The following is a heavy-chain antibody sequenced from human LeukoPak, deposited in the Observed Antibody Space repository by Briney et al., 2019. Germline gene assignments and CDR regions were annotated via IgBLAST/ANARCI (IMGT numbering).Heavy chain of an antibody. CDR1: GCTFSSYG. CDR3: AKVGYGDYGYYYMDV. J-gene: IGHJ6*03. CDR2: IWYDGSNK. D-gene: IGHD4-17*01. V-gene: IGHV3-33*06. Sequence: GGSLRLSCAASGCTFSSYGMHWVRQAPGKGLEWVAVIWYDGSNKYYADSVKGRFTISRDNSKNTLYLQMNSLRAEDTAVYYCAKVGYGDYGYYYMDVWGKGTTVTVSS.